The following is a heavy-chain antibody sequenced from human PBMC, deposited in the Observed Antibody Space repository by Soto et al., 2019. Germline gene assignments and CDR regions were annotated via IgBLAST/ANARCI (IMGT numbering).Heavy chain of an antibody. V-gene: IGHV1-3*01. J-gene: IGHJ5*02. CDR2: INAGNGNT. CDR1: GYTFTSYA. Sequence: ASVKVSCKASGYTFTSYAMHWVRQAPGQRLEWMGWINAGNGNTKYSQKFQGRVTITRDTSASTAYMELSSLRSEDTAVYYCARSSTSPHWFDPWGQGTLVTVYS. D-gene: IGHD2-2*01. CDR3: ARSSTSPHWFDP.